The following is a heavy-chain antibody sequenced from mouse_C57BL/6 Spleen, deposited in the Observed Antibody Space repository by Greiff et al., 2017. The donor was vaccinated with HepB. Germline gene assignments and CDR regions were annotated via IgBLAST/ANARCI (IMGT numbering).Heavy chain of an antibody. CDR2: IYPGSGST. D-gene: IGHD1-1*01. CDR1: GYTFTSYW. Sequence: VQLQQSGAELVKPGASVKMSCKASGYTFTSYWITWVKQRPGQGLEWIGDIYPGSGSTNYNEKFKSKATLTVDTSSSTAYMELSSLTSEDSAVYYCARVRGRGAMDYWGQRTSVTVSS. CDR3: ARVRGRGAMDY. V-gene: IGHV1-55*01. J-gene: IGHJ4*01.